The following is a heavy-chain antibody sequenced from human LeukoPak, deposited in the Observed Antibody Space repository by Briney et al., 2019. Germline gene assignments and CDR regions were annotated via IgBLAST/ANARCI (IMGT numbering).Heavy chain of an antibody. CDR2: INHSGST. D-gene: IGHD3-10*01. Sequence: SETLSLTCAVYGGSFSGYYWSWIRQPPGKGLEWIGEINHSGSTNYNPSLKSRVTISVDTSKNQFSLKLSSVTAADTAVYYCARAAGGITMVRGADYWGQGTLVTVSS. V-gene: IGHV4-34*01. J-gene: IGHJ4*02. CDR1: GGSFSGYY. CDR3: ARAAGGITMVRGADY.